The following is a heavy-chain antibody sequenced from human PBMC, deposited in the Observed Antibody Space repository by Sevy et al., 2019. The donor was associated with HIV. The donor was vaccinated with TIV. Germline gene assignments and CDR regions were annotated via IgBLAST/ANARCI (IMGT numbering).Heavy chain of an antibody. J-gene: IGHJ4*02. V-gene: IGHV1-2*02. CDR1: GYTFTDRY. D-gene: IGHD6-19*01. CDR3: ARVHPPRLSGHDSGWYPFDY. CDR2: INPDTGNT. Sequence: ASVKVSCQTSGYTFTDRYIHWVRQAPGQGLEWMGYINPDTGNTRYAQKFQARVTMTGDTSVSTAYMVLRRLTSDDTAVYFCARVHPPRLSGHDSGWYPFDYWGQGTLVTVSS.